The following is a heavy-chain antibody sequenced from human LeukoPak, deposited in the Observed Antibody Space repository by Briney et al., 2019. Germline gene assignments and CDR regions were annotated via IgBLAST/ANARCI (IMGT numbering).Heavy chain of an antibody. CDR2: IYSGGST. Sequence: GGSLRLSCAASGFTVSSNYMSWVRQAPGKGLEWVSVIYSGGSTYYADSVKGRFTISRDNSKNTLYLQMNSLRAEDTAVYYCARDIRGGDGYNYNYWGQGTLVTVSS. V-gene: IGHV3-66*01. J-gene: IGHJ4*02. CDR1: GFTVSSNY. CDR3: ARDIRGGDGYNYNY. D-gene: IGHD5-24*01.